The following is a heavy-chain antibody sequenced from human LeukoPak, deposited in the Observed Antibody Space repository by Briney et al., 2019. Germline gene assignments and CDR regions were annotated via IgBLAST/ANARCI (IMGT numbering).Heavy chain of an antibody. CDR2: INPNSGGT. D-gene: IGHD6-13*01. CDR1: GYTFTGYY. J-gene: IGHJ4*02. CDR3: APGKISSSWYIHY. V-gene: IGHV1-2*02. Sequence: GASVKVSCKASGYTFTGYYMHWVRQAPGQGLEWMGWINPNSGGTNYAQKFQGRVTMTRDTSISTAYMELSRLRSDDTAVYYCAPGKISSSWYIHYWGQGTLVTVSS.